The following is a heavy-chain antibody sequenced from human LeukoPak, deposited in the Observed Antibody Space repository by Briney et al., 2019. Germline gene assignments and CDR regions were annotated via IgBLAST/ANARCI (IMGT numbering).Heavy chain of an antibody. CDR1: GFTFSNYW. CDR3: ARGLQWLVSDAFDI. D-gene: IGHD6-19*01. V-gene: IGHV3-7*01. J-gene: IGHJ3*02. CDR2: IKQDGSEK. Sequence: GGSLRLSCAASGFTFSNYWMSWVRQAPGKGLEWVANIKQDGSEKYYVDSVKGRFTISRDNAKNSLYLQMNSLRAEDTAVYYCARGLQWLVSDAFDIWGQGTMLTVSS.